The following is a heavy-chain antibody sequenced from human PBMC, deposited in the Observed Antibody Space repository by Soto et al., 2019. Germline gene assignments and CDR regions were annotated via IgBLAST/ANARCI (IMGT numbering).Heavy chain of an antibody. V-gene: IGHV4-61*01. CDR2: VYYSGTT. Sequence: SVTLSLTCSVSGGSVSDKTYYWIWIRQPPGKRLERIGYVYYSGTTNYNPSLKSRVTISVDLSKSRFSLRLSSVTTAETALYYCARTTAVPNTLRSRYFFDYLGQGTLVTVSS. CDR3: ARTTAVPNTLRSRYFFDY. CDR1: GGSVSDKTYY. J-gene: IGHJ4*02. D-gene: IGHD4-17*01.